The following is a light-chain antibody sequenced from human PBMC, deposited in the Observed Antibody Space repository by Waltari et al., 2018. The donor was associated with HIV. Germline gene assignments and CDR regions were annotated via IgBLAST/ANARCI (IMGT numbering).Light chain of an antibody. CDR3: QQYNNWPLT. CDR2: GAS. CDR1: QMVSSD. Sequence: EIVMPQSPATLSVSPGERVTLACRASQMVSSDLAWYQQKPVQAPRLLIYGASTRATGIPARFSGSKSGTEFTLAISSLQSEDFAVYYCQQYNNWPLTFGGGTKVEIK. J-gene: IGKJ4*01. V-gene: IGKV3-15*01.